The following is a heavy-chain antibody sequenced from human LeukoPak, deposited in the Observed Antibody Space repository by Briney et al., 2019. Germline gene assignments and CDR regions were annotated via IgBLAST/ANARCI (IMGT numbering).Heavy chain of an antibody. CDR1: GFTFSSYA. V-gene: IGHV3-30*04. Sequence: PGGSLRLSCAASGFTFSSYAMHWVRQAPGKGLEWVAVISYDGSNKYYADSVKGRFTISRDNSKNTLYLQMNSLRAEDTAVYYCARADSNDCSSTSCPFDYWGQGTLVTVSS. D-gene: IGHD2-2*01. CDR3: ARADSNDCSSTSCPFDY. J-gene: IGHJ4*02. CDR2: ISYDGSNK.